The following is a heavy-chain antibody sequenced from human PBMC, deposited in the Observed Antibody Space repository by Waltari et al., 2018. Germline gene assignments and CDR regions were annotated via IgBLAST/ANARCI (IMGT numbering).Heavy chain of an antibody. D-gene: IGHD2-15*01. V-gene: IGHV4-59*08. CDR2: ASYSGST. Sequence: QVQLQESGPGLVKPSETLSLTCTLSGSFYYLSWIRQPPGKGLECLGYASYSGSTYYNPSPQSRVTILVGSPRNQFSLQLSAVTAADTAVYYCATLGARYSNAFDVWGQGTMVTVSS. CDR1: GSFYY. J-gene: IGHJ3*01. CDR3: ATLGARYSNAFDV.